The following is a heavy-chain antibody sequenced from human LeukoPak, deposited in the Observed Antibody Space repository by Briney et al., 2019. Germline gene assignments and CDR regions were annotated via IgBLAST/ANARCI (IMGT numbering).Heavy chain of an antibody. J-gene: IGHJ4*02. CDR1: GFTFTSFA. D-gene: IGHD2-2*03. CDR2: VSGSGGST. CDR3: AKHTSGFCSSTSCYGHDF. V-gene: IGHV3-23*01. Sequence: GGSLRLSCATSGFTFTSFAMTWVRQAPGKGLEWVSAVSGSGGSTYYADSVKGRFTISRDNSKNTLYLQMSSLRAEDTAVYYCAKHTSGFCSSTSCYGHDFWGQGTLVTVSS.